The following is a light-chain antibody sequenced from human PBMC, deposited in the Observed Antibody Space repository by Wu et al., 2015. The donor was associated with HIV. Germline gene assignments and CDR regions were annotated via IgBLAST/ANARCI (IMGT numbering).Light chain of an antibody. V-gene: IGKV1-5*03. CDR3: QQYNSYPRT. CDR1: QSINSW. J-gene: IGKJ1*01. CDR2: KVS. Sequence: DTQMTQSPSTLSASIGDRVTITCRASQSINSWLAWYQQKPGRAPKLLIYKVSNLESGVPSRFSGSESGTEFTLTINSLQPDDFATYYCQQYNSYPRTFGQGTTVEIK.